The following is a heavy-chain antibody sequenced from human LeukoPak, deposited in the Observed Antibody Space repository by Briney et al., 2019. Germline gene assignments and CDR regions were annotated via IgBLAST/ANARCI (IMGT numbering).Heavy chain of an antibody. CDR3: ARGALHYYDSSGNEFDY. D-gene: IGHD3-22*01. CDR1: GGTFTSYA. J-gene: IGHJ4*02. Sequence: SVKVSCKASGGTFTSYAISWVRQAPGQGLEWMGGIIPIFGTANYAQKFQGRVTITADESTSTAYMELSSLRSEDTAVYYCARGALHYYDSSGNEFDYWGQGTLVTVSS. CDR2: IIPIFGTA. V-gene: IGHV1-69*13.